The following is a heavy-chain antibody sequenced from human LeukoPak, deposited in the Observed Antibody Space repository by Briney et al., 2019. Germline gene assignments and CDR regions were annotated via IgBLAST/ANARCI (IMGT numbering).Heavy chain of an antibody. CDR2: IFHSQTT. V-gene: IGHV4-38-2*02. Sequence: SETLSLTCTVSGSSISGLYYWAWIRQPPGRGLEWIGNIFHSQTTYYNPSLKSRVTISVDTSKNQFSLKLNSVTAADTAVYYCARNRYYYGSGNYGVPNWFDPWGQGTLVTVSS. CDR1: GSSISGLYY. CDR3: ARNRYYYGSGNYGVPNWFDP. D-gene: IGHD3-10*01. J-gene: IGHJ5*02.